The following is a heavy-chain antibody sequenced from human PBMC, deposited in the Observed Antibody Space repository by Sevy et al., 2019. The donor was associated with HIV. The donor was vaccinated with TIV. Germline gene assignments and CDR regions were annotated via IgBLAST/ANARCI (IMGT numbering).Heavy chain of an antibody. Sequence: GGSLRLSCAASGLNFSKYSFNWVRQAPEKGLEWISHISRSGTTTYYAESVKGRFTVSRDNAKNSLYLQMSSLRDEDTAVYYCASDYDFWSGYTALSDYSLSYYYGMDVWGQGTTVTVSS. CDR2: ISRSGTTT. CDR1: GLNFSKYS. J-gene: IGHJ6*02. V-gene: IGHV3-48*02. CDR3: ASDYDFWSGYTALSDYSLSYYYGMDV. D-gene: IGHD3-3*01.